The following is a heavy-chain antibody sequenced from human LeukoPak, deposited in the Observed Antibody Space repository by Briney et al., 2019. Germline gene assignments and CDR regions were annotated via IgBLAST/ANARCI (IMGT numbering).Heavy chain of an antibody. Sequence: PGGCLRLSCAASVFTFSSYAMSWVRQAPWKGLEWVANIKLDGSEKNYVDSVKGRFTISRDNTKNSLYLQMNSLRVEDTAVFYCARDQYDTWSRRGNFDSWGQGTLVIVSS. CDR2: IKLDGSEK. V-gene: IGHV3-7*03. CDR3: ARDQYDTWSRRGNFDS. D-gene: IGHD3-3*01. CDR1: VFTFSSYA. J-gene: IGHJ4*02.